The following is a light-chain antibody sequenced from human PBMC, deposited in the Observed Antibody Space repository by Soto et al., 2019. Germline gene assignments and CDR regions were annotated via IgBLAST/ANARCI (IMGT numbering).Light chain of an antibody. V-gene: IGKV1-8*01. CDR1: QGISSY. CDR3: QQYYSYPWT. CDR2: ASS. J-gene: IGKJ1*01. Sequence: AIRITQSPSSLSASTGDRVTITWRASQGISSYLAWYQQKPWKAPKLLIYASSTLQSVVPSRYSGSGSGTDFTLTISCLQSEDFATDYCQQYYSYPWTVGQGDKGEIK.